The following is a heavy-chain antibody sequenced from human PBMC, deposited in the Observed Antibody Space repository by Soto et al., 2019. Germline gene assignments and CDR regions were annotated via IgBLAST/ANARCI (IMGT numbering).Heavy chain of an antibody. CDR2: ISYDGSNK. V-gene: IGHV3-30-3*01. CDR3: AREDWVAGTKSGMDV. D-gene: IGHD6-19*01. CDR1: GFTFSSYA. J-gene: IGHJ6*02. Sequence: QPGGSLRLSCAASGFTFSSYAMHWVRQAPGKGLEWVAVISYDGSNKYYADSVKGRFTISRDNSKNTLYLQMNSLRAEDTAVYYCAREDWVAGTKSGMDVWGQGTTVTVSS.